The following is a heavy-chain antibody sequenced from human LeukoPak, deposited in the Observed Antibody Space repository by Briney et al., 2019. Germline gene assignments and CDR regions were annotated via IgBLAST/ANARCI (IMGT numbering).Heavy chain of an antibody. CDR3: AKVAFDSSGYQYYSDS. J-gene: IGHJ4*02. CDR1: GYTFTDYY. V-gene: IGHV1-2*02. D-gene: IGHD3-22*01. CDR2: FNPTGGGS. Sequence: GASVKVSCKASGYTFTDYYMHWVRQVPGQGLERVGWFNPTGGGSHLAQKFQGRVALTMDASINTAYLDVIRLRSDDTAFYYCAKVAFDSSGYQYYSDSWGQGSLVTVSS.